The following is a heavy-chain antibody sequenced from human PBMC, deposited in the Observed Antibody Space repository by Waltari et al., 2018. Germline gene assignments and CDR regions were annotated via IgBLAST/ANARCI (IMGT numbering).Heavy chain of an antibody. D-gene: IGHD3-3*01. CDR2: FDPEDGET. Sequence: QVQLVQSGAEVKKPGASVKVSCKVSGYTLTELSMHWVRQAPGKGLEWMGGFDPEDGETIYAQKFQGRVTMTEDTSTDTAYMELSSLRSEDTAVYYCATPSERITIFGVDNGALDYWGQGTLVTVSS. J-gene: IGHJ4*02. V-gene: IGHV1-24*01. CDR1: GYTLTELS. CDR3: ATPSERITIFGVDNGALDY.